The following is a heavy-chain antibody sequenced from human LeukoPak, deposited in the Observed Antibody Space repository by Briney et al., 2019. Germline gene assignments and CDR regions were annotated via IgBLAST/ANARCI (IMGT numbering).Heavy chain of an antibody. CDR1: GYTFTGYY. CDR3: ARGAVRFGDY. D-gene: IGHD3-16*01. V-gene: IGHV1-2*02. J-gene: IGHJ4*02. Sequence: EASVKVSCKASGYTFTGYYMHWVRQAPGQGLEWMGWINPNSGGTNYAQKFQGRVTMTRDTSTSTAYMELSGLRLDDTAVYYCARGAVRFGDYWGQGTLVTVSA. CDR2: INPNSGGT.